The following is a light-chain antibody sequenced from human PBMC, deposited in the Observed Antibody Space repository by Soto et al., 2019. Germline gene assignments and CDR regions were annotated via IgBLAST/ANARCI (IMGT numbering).Light chain of an antibody. CDR1: QDIRNY. Sequence: DIQMTQSPSSLSASVGDRVTITCQASQDIRNYLNWYQQQPGKAPKLLIYDVSNLDTGVPSRFSGSGSGTHFTLTISSLQPEDLATYYCQQYANLPPLTFGQGTRVEIK. CDR3: QQYANLPPLT. J-gene: IGKJ5*01. V-gene: IGKV1-33*01. CDR2: DVS.